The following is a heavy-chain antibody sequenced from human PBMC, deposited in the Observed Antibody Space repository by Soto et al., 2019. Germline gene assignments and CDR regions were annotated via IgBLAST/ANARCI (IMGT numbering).Heavy chain of an antibody. CDR3: ARVYPGSGWPYHYYGMDV. CDR2: IKQDGSEK. Sequence: EVQLVESGGGLVQPGGSLRLSCAASGFTFTTYWRSWVRQAPGKGLEWVANIKQDGSEKYYVDSVKGRFTISRDNAKNSLYLQMNSLRAEDTALYYCARVYPGSGWPYHYYGMDVWGQGTTVTVSS. J-gene: IGHJ6*02. V-gene: IGHV3-7*01. CDR1: GFTFTTYW. D-gene: IGHD6-19*01.